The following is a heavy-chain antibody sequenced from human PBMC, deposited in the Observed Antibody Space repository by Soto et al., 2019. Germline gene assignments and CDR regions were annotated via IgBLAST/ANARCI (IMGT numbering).Heavy chain of an antibody. J-gene: IGHJ4*02. Sequence: GGSLRLSCAASGFTFSSYWMHWVRQAPGKGLGWVSRINSDGSSTSYADSVKGRFTISRDNAKNTLYLQMNSLRAEDTALYYCARDRGSSWYDYWGQGTLVTVSS. D-gene: IGHD6-13*01. CDR3: ARDRGSSWYDY. CDR2: INSDGSST. CDR1: GFTFSSYW. V-gene: IGHV3-74*01.